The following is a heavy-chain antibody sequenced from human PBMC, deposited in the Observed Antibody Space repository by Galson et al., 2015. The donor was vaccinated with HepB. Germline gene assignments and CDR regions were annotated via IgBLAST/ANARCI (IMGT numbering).Heavy chain of an antibody. Sequence: SVKVSCKASGYTFTGYYMHWVRQAPGQGLEWMGWINPNSGGTNSAQKFQGRVTMTRDTSISTAYMELSGLRSDDTAVYYCARVLEGGTGWNNWFDPWGQGTLVTVSS. D-gene: IGHD6-19*01. CDR2: INPNSGGT. CDR3: ARVLEGGTGWNNWFDP. J-gene: IGHJ5*02. CDR1: GYTFTGYY. V-gene: IGHV1-2*02.